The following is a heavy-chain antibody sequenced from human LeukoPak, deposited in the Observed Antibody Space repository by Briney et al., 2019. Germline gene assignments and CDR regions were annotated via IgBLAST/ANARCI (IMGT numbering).Heavy chain of an antibody. J-gene: IGHJ4*02. CDR2: IYYSGST. CDR3: ASIPLYSSSWYFDN. V-gene: IGHV4-39*01. Sequence: SETLSLTCTVSGGSISISSYYWGWIRQPPGKGLEWIGTIYYSGSTYYNPSLKSRVTISVDTSNQFSLKLSSVTAADTAVYYCASIPLYSSSWYFDNWGQGTLVTVSS. CDR1: GGSISISSYY. D-gene: IGHD2-2*01.